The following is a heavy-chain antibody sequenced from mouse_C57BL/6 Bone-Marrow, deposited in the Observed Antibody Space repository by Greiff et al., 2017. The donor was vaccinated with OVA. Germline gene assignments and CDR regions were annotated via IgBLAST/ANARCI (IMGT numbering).Heavy chain of an antibody. CDR2: ISYDGSN. V-gene: IGHV3-6*01. D-gene: IGHD1-1*01. CDR3: ARDRGTTVVVTRYFDV. J-gene: IGHJ1*03. Sequence: EVQLQQSGPGLVKPSQSLSLTCSVTGYSITSGYYWNWIRQFPGNKLEWMGYISYDGSNNYNPSLKNRISITRDTSKNQFFLKLNSVTTEDTATYYGARDRGTTVVVTRYFDVWGTGTTVTVSS. CDR1: GYSITSGYY.